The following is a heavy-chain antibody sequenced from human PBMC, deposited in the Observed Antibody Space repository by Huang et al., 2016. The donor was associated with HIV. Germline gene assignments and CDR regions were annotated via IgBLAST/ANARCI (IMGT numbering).Heavy chain of an antibody. CDR3: AKESRWFSDFDQ. Sequence: QVQLVESGGGVVQPETALRLSLAASGFVFGNFGMHWVRPAPGKGLEWVAVISYDGRSDRYSDSVKGRFTISRDNDKNTLSLEMNRLRHDDTAVYYCAKESRWFSDFDQWGQGTLVTVSS. D-gene: IGHD2-15*01. CDR1: GFVFGNFG. J-gene: IGHJ5*02. CDR2: ISYDGRSD. V-gene: IGHV3-30*18.